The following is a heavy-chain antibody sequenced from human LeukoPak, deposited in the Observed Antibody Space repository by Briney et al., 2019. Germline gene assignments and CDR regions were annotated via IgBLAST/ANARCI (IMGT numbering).Heavy chain of an antibody. CDR3: AELGITMIGGV. D-gene: IGHD3-10*02. J-gene: IGHJ6*04. V-gene: IGHV3-48*03. Sequence: WGSLRLSCAASGFTFSSYEMNWVRQAPGKGLEWVSYISSSGSTIYYADSVKGRFTISRDNAKNSLYLQMHSLRAEDTAVYYCAELGITMIGGVWGKGTTVTISS. CDR2: ISSSGSTI. CDR1: GFTFSSYE.